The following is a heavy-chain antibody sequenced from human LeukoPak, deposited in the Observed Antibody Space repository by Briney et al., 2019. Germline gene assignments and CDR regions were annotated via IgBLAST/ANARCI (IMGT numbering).Heavy chain of an antibody. V-gene: IGHV4-4*02. CDR1: GGSISSSNW. Sequence: SETLSLTCAVSGGSISSSNWWSWVRQPPGKGLEWIGEIYHSGSTNYNPSLKSRVTISVDTPKNQFSLKLSSVTAADTAVYYCARDQVGGSLYYYYYYMDVWGKGTTVTVSS. CDR3: ARDQVGGSLYYYYYYMDV. D-gene: IGHD2-15*01. CDR2: IYHSGST. J-gene: IGHJ6*03.